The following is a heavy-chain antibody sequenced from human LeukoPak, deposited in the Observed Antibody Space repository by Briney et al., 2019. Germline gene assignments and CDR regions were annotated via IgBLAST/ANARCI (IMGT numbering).Heavy chain of an antibody. Sequence: SETLSLTCTVSGGSISSYYWSWIRQPPGKGLEWIGYIYYSGSTNYNPSLKSRVTISVDTSKNQFSLKLSSVTAADTAVYYCASLLGGLVYNWFDPWGQGTLVTVSS. CDR1: GGSISSYY. CDR2: IYYSGST. V-gene: IGHV4-59*08. CDR3: ASLLGGLVYNWFDP. J-gene: IGHJ5*02. D-gene: IGHD3-10*01.